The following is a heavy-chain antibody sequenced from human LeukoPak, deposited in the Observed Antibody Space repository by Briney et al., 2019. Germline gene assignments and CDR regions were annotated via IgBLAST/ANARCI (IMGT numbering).Heavy chain of an antibody. D-gene: IGHD6-19*01. CDR3: AKGWDSSGWGPQYFYH. V-gene: IGHV3-23*01. J-gene: IGHJ1*01. CDR1: GFTFSTYG. Sequence: GWSLRLSCASSGFTFSTYGMNWVRQAPGKGLEWVSAVSGDGGRTYYADSVKGRFTISRDNSKNTLYLQMNSLRAEDTAVYYCAKGWDSSGWGPQYFYHWGQGTLVTVSS. CDR2: VSGDGGRT.